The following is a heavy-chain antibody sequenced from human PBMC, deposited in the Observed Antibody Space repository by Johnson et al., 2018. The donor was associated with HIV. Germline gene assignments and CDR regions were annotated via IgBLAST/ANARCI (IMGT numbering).Heavy chain of an antibody. J-gene: IGHJ3*02. D-gene: IGHD6-19*01. V-gene: IGHV3-48*04. CDR2: ISSRGSTI. CDR1: GFTFSSYW. CDR3: ARDRLYSSGWYGTDAFDI. Sequence: VQLVESGGGLVQPGGSLRLSCAASGFTFSSYWMSWVRQAPGKGLEWVSYISSRGSTIYYADSVKGRFTISRDNAKNALYVQMNSLRAEDTAVYYCARDRLYSSGWYGTDAFDIWGQGTMVTVSS.